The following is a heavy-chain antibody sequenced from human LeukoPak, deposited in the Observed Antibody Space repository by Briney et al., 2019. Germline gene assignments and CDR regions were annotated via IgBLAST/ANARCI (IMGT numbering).Heavy chain of an antibody. D-gene: IGHD2-15*01. CDR2: ISAYNGNT. CDR1: GYTFTSYG. Sequence: ASVKVSCKASGYTFTSYGISWVRQAPGQGLEWMGWISAYNGNTNYAQKLQGRVTMTTDTSTSTAYMELRSLRSDDTAVYYCARVTLVVRSPNWFDPWGQGTLVTISS. CDR3: ARVTLVVRSPNWFDP. V-gene: IGHV1-18*01. J-gene: IGHJ5*02.